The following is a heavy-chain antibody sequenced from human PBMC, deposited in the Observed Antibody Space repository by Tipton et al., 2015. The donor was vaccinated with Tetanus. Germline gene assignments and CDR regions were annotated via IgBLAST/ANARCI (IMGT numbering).Heavy chain of an antibody. Sequence: QLVQSGAEVKKPGSSVKVSCKASGVTLSSIAVSWVRQAPGQGLEWLGGIIPMFDTANHAQKFQGRVTITADKSTSTAYMELSSLRYDDTAMYYCAIWVSAASSIDYWGLETQVTVSS. CDR1: GVTLSSIA. CDR2: IIPMFDTA. V-gene: IGHV1-69*06. D-gene: IGHD3-16*01. J-gene: IGHJ4*02. CDR3: AIWVSAASSIDY.